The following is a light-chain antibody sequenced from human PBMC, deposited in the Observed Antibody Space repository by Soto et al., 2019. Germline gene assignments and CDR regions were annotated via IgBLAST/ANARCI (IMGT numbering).Light chain of an antibody. CDR3: SSYAGSSNV. Sequence: QSVLTQPASASGSPGQSVAISCTGTSSDVGGYNYVSWYQQHPGKAPKLMIYEVNKRPSGVPDRFSGSKSGNTASLTVSGLHAEDEAYYYCSSYAGSSNVFGTGTKVTVL. V-gene: IGLV2-8*01. J-gene: IGLJ1*01. CDR2: EVN. CDR1: SSDVGGYNY.